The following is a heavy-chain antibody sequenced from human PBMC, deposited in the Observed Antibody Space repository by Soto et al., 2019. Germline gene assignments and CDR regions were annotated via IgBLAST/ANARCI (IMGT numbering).Heavy chain of an antibody. J-gene: IGHJ4*02. Sequence: GGSLRLSCAASGFIFSDYGIHWVRQTPGKGLEWVAVISYDGSNTHFVDSVKGRFTLSRDNFKNAVYLQMNSLRADDTGVYYCARRRDGYNIDYWGQGTRVTVSS. CDR3: ARRRDGYNIDY. CDR2: ISYDGSNT. CDR1: GFIFSDYG. D-gene: IGHD5-12*01. V-gene: IGHV3-30*03.